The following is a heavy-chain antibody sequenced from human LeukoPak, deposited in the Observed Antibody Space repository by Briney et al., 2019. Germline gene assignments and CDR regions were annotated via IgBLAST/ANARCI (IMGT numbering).Heavy chain of an antibody. CDR2: ISSGGHNI. CDR3: ARAVGSSWPQTPLEN. V-gene: IGHV3-21*01. D-gene: IGHD6-13*01. Sequence: PGGSLRLSCAASDFTFSRYSMNWFRQAPGEGLEWVSSISSGGHNIYYADPVKGRFTISRDNAKNSLYLQMNSLRVEDTAVYYCARAVGSSWPQTPLENWGQGTLVTVSS. J-gene: IGHJ4*02. CDR1: DFTFSRYS.